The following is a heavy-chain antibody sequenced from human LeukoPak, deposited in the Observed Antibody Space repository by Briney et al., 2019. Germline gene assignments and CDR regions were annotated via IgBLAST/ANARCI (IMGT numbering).Heavy chain of an antibody. D-gene: IGHD3-10*01. CDR2: IYSGGST. J-gene: IGHJ4*02. CDR3: ARDIYYYASGGLPY. V-gene: IGHV3-53*01. Sequence: GGSLRLSCAASGFTFSNYWMHWVRQAPGKGLEWVSVIYSGGSTYYADSVKGRFTISRDNSKNTLYLQMNSLRAEDTAVYYCARDIYYYASGGLPYWGQGTLVTVSS. CDR1: GFTFSNYW.